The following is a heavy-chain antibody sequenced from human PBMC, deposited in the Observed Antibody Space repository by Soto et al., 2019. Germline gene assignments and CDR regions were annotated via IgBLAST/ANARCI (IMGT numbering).Heavy chain of an antibody. V-gene: IGHV3-66*01. J-gene: IGHJ4*02. D-gene: IGHD3-16*01. Sequence: EVQLVESGGGLVQPGGSLRLSCAASGFTVSTKYMSWVRQAPGKGLEWVSVIYSGGSTFYADSVSGRFTISRDNSTNTVNLQMNSLRAEDTAVYYCARDPWAADYWGQGTLVTVSS. CDR1: GFTVSTKY. CDR2: IYSGGST. CDR3: ARDPWAADY.